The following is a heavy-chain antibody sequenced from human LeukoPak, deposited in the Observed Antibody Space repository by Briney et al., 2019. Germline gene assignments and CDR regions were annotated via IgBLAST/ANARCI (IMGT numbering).Heavy chain of an antibody. J-gene: IGHJ4*02. Sequence: PGGSLRLSCAASGFTFSSYSMNWVRQAPGKGLEWVSSISSSSSYIYYAHSVKGRFTISRDNAKNSLYLQMNSLRAEATAVYYCARGSLGDGSFLVDYSGQGTLVTVSS. CDR3: ARGSLGDGSFLVDY. D-gene: IGHD1-26*01. CDR1: GFTFSSYS. CDR2: ISSSSSYI. V-gene: IGHV3-21*01.